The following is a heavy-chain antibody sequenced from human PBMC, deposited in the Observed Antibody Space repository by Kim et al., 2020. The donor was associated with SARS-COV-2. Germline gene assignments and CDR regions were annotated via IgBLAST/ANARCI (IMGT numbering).Heavy chain of an antibody. CDR1: GFTFSSYA. D-gene: IGHD3-16*02. Sequence: GGSLRLSCAASGFTFSSYAMHWVRQAPGKGLEWVAVISYDGSNKYYADSVKGRFTISRDNSKNTLYLQMNSLRAEDTAVYYCARDGSVNYDYIWGSYPPHYHYYMDVWGKGTTVTVSS. CDR2: ISYDGSNK. J-gene: IGHJ6*03. V-gene: IGHV3-30-3*01. CDR3: ARDGSVNYDYIWGSYPPHYHYYMDV.